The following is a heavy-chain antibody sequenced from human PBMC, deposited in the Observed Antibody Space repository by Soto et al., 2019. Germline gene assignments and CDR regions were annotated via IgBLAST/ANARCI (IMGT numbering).Heavy chain of an antibody. CDR3: ARDRCSSTSCYGYYYYGMDV. V-gene: IGHV3-30-3*01. CDR2: ISYDGSNK. J-gene: IGHJ6*02. Sequence: PVGSLRLSCAASGFTFSSYAMHWVRQAPGKGLEWVAVISYDGSNKYYADSVKGRFTISRDNSKNTLYLQMNSLRAEDTAVYYCARDRCSSTSCYGYYYYGMDVWGQGTTVTVSS. D-gene: IGHD2-2*01. CDR1: GFTFSSYA.